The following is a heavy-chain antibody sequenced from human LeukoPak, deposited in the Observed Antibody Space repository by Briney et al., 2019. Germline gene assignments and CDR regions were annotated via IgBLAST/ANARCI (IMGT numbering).Heavy chain of an antibody. CDR2: IKKDGSEK. CDR1: GFTFSRHW. J-gene: IGHJ4*02. Sequence: GGSLRLSCAASGFTFSRHWMSWVRQAPGNGLERVANIKKDGSEKYYVDSMKGRFTISRDNARNSLYLQMNSLRAEDTAVYYCAREVHAAVTDFDYWGQGTLVTVSS. V-gene: IGHV3-7*01. CDR3: AREVHAAVTDFDY. D-gene: IGHD6-13*01.